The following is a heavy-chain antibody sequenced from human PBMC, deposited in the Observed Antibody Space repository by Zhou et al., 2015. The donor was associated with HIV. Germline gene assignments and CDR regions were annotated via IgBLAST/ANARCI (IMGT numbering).Heavy chain of an antibody. CDR2: IKQDGSEK. V-gene: IGHV3-7*01. Sequence: EVRLVQSGGRLGAAGGGSLRLSCDTSGFTFSSYWMSWVRQAPGKGLEWVANIKQDGSEKYYVDSVKGRFTISRDNAKNSLYLQMNSLRAEDTAVYYCARDYSTPXYYFDYWGQGTLVTVSS. D-gene: IGHD4-11*01. CDR1: GFTFSSYW. J-gene: IGHJ4*02. CDR3: ARDYSTPXYYFDY.